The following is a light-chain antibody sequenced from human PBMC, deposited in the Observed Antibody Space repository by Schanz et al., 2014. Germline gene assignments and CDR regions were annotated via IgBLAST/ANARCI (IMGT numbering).Light chain of an antibody. CDR1: QSVSSN. Sequence: EIVMTQSPATLSVSPGERATLSCRASQSVSSNLAWYQQKPGQAPRLLIYGASTRATGIPARFSGSGSGTEFTLTISRLEPEDFAVYYCQQYNKWPPGTFGQGTKLEIK. CDR3: QQYNKWPPGT. CDR2: GAS. J-gene: IGKJ2*01. V-gene: IGKV3-15*01.